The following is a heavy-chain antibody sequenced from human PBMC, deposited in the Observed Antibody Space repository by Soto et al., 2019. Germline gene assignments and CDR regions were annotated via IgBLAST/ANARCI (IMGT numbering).Heavy chain of an antibody. CDR2: IYSGGST. D-gene: IGHD6-13*01. Sequence: GGSLRLSCAASGFTVSSNYMSWVRQAPGKGLEWVSVIYSGGSTYYADSVKGRFTISRDNSKNTLYLQMNSLRAEDTAVYYCARDSTGYSSSWLTGYYYYGMDVWGQGTTVTVSS. CDR1: GFTVSSNY. V-gene: IGHV3-53*01. J-gene: IGHJ6*02. CDR3: ARDSTGYSSSWLTGYYYYGMDV.